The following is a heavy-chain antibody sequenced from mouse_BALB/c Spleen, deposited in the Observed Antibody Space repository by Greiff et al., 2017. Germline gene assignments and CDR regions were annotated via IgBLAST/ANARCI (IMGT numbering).Heavy chain of an antibody. D-gene: IGHD1-2*01. V-gene: IGHV1S41*01. CDR1: GYTFTSYW. CDR3: ARFITTAHAMDY. CDR2: IAPGSGST. J-gene: IGHJ4*01. Sequence: DLVKPGASVKLSCKASGYTFTSYWINWIKQRPGQGLEWIGRIAPGSGSTYYNEMFKGKATLTVDTSSSTAYIQLSSLSSEDSAVYFCARFITTAHAMDYWGQGTSVTVAS.